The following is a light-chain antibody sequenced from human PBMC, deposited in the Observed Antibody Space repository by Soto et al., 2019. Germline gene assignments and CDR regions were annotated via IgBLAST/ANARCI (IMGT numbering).Light chain of an antibody. CDR3: QQYGSSGT. CDR1: QSVSSN. Sequence: EIVMTQSPATLSVSGGERATLSCRASQSVSSNLAWYQQKPGQAPRLLIYGASTRATGIPDRFSGSGSGTDITLTISRLEPEDFAVYYCQQYGSSGTFGQGTKVDIK. J-gene: IGKJ1*01. V-gene: IGKV3-20*01. CDR2: GAS.